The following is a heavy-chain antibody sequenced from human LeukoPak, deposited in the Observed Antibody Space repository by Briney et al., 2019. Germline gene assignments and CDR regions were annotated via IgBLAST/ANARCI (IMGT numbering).Heavy chain of an antibody. CDR3: ARHATGGDVNGDAFDI. J-gene: IGHJ3*02. CDR2: IYYSGRT. D-gene: IGHD2-21*02. V-gene: IGHV4-59*08. CDR1: GGSISAYY. Sequence: PSETLSLNCTVSGGSISAYYWSWIRQPPGKGLEWIGYIYYSGRTNSNASLKSRVTISVDTSKTQFSLKMNSVTAADTAVYCCARHATGGDVNGDAFDIWGQGTMVTVSS.